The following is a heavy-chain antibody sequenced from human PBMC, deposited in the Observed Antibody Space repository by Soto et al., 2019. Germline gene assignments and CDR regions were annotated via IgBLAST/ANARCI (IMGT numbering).Heavy chain of an antibody. Sequence: EVQLLESGGGLVQPGGSLRLSCAASGFTFSSYAMSWVRQAPGKGLEGVSAISGSGVSTYYADSVKGRFTISRDNSKNTLYLQMNSLRAEDTAVYYCAKEYEYSSGWERIDYWGHGTLVTVSS. J-gene: IGHJ4*01. CDR3: AKEYEYSSGWERIDY. D-gene: IGHD6-19*01. CDR1: GFTFSSYA. V-gene: IGHV3-23*01. CDR2: ISGSGVST.